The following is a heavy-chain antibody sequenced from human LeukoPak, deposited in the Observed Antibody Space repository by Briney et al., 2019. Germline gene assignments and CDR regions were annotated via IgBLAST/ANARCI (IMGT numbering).Heavy chain of an antibody. V-gene: IGHV3-53*01. J-gene: IGHJ4*02. Sequence: GGSLRLSCEASGFIVSSNYMSWVRRAPGKGLEWVSVIYPDGSTNYADYVKGRFTISRDNSKNTLYLQMNSLRAEDTAVYYCGRARYSTSSGIDYWGQGTLVTVSS. D-gene: IGHD6-6*01. CDR2: IYPDGST. CDR3: GRARYSTSSGIDY. CDR1: GFIVSSNY.